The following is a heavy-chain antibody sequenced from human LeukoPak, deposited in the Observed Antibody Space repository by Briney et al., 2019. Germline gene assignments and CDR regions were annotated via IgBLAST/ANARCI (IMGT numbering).Heavy chain of an antibody. CDR3: ARIDYGGNGGSGC. J-gene: IGHJ4*02. Sequence: SQTLSLTCTVSGGSISSGSYYWSWIRQPAGRGLEWIGRIYYSGSTYYNPSLKSRVTISVDTSKNQFSLKLSSVTGADTAVYYCARIDYGGNGGSGCWGQGTLVTVSS. CDR1: GGSISSGSYY. CDR2: IYYSGST. D-gene: IGHD4-23*01. V-gene: IGHV4-61*02.